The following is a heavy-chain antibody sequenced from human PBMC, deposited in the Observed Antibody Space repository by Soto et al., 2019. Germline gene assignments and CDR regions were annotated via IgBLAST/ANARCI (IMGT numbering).Heavy chain of an antibody. Sequence: SETLSLTCTVSGGSVSSGNYYWSWIRQSPGKGLEWIGYMHSSSGSTNYNPSLKSRVTISVDTSKNQFSLKLSSVTAADTAMYYCARDVHYYDGNGYYAQIFDYWGQGTLVTVSS. CDR2: MHSSSGST. J-gene: IGHJ4*02. CDR1: GGSVSSGNYY. CDR3: ARDVHYYDGNGYYAQIFDY. D-gene: IGHD3-22*01. V-gene: IGHV4-61*01.